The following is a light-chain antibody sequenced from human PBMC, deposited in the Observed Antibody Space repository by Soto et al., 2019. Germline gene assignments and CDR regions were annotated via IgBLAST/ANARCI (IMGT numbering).Light chain of an antibody. CDR3: LQHYGYPRT. J-gene: IGKJ2*01. CDR1: QGIGND. CDR2: GAT. V-gene: IGKV1-17*01. Sequence: DTQMTQSPSSLSASVGDRVTVTCRASQGIGNDLAWYQQKPGKAPRRLIYGATNVQRGVPSRFSGRGSGTEFTLTISSLQPEEFASYYCLQHYGYPRTFGQGTKL.